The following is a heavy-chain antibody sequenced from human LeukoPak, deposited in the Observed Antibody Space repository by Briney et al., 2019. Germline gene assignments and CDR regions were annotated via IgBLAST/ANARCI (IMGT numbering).Heavy chain of an antibody. CDR3: AKDSSSSNYYYGMDV. CDR2: IAGSGGNT. D-gene: IGHD6-6*01. CDR1: GFTFSTYG. J-gene: IGHJ6*02. Sequence: GGSLRLSCAASGFTFSTYGMSWVRQAPGKGLGWVSAIAGSGGNTNYADSVKGRFTISRDNSKNTLYLQMNSLRAADTAVYYCAKDSSSSNYYYGMDVWGQGTTVTVSS. V-gene: IGHV3-23*01.